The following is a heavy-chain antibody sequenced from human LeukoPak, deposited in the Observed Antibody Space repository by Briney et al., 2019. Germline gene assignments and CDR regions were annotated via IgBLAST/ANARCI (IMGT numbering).Heavy chain of an antibody. CDR1: GGSFSGYY. CDR2: INESGST. J-gene: IGHJ5*02. Sequence: SETLSLTCGVSGGSFSGYYWSWIRQSPGKGLEWIGEINESGSTDYNPSLMSRVTISLDTSKNQFSLQLSSVTAADTAVYYCARENYCTNGVCWAFDPWGQGTLVTVSS. CDR3: ARENYCTNGVCWAFDP. V-gene: IGHV4-34*01. D-gene: IGHD2-8*01.